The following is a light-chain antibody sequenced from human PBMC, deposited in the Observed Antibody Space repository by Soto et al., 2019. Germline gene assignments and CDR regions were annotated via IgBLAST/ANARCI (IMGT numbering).Light chain of an antibody. CDR2: DVN. J-gene: IGLJ2*01. V-gene: IGLV2-11*01. CDR1: SSNVGGYDY. Sequence: QSALTQPRSVSGSPGQSVTISCTGTSSNVGGYDYVSWHQQHPGKAPELIFYDVNKRPSGVPDRFSSSKSGNTASLTISGLQADDEADYYCCSYAGTYTWVFGGGTKLTVL. CDR3: CSYAGTYTWV.